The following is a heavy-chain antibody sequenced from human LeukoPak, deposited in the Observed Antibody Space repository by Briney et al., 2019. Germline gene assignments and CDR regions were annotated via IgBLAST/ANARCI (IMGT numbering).Heavy chain of an antibody. CDR3: ARGDGPIHGRYYFDY. D-gene: IGHD3-10*01. CDR1: GDSVSNKNTA. Sequence: SQTLSLTCAISGDSVSNKNTAWNWIRQSPSRGLEWLGRTFYRSKWSSEYATSMKGRITINPDTSKNQFSLQLISVTPEDTAVYYCARGDGPIHGRYYFDYWGQGTLITVSS. J-gene: IGHJ4*02. CDR2: TFYRSKWSS. V-gene: IGHV6-1*01.